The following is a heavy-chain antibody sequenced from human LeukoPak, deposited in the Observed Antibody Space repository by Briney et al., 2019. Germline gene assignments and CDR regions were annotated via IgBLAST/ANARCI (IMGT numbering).Heavy chain of an antibody. D-gene: IGHD3-22*01. J-gene: IGHJ4*02. V-gene: IGHV3-23*01. Sequence: GGSLRLSCAASGLTFSNYAMSWVRQAPGKGLEWVSANSCRCSNTLYADPVKGLFTIYRENSKNTLYPQINSLRAEDTAVYYCAERDSSGYSQFFDYWGQGTLVTVSS. CDR2: NSCRCSNT. CDR3: AERDSSGYSQFFDY. CDR1: GLTFSNYA.